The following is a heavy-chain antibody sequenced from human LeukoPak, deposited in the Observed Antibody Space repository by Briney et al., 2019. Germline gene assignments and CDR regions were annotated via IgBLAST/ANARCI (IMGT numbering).Heavy chain of an antibody. CDR2: ISAGGGGI. Sequence: PGGSLRLSCAASGFTFSSYPMSWVRQTPGKGLEWVSSISAGGGGIYYADSVKGRFTVSRDDSKNTLYLQMNSLRVEDTALYYCAKESNGRRFDFDYWGQGTLATVSS. CDR1: GFTFSSYP. V-gene: IGHV3-23*01. CDR3: AKESNGRRFDFDY. J-gene: IGHJ4*02. D-gene: IGHD1-26*01.